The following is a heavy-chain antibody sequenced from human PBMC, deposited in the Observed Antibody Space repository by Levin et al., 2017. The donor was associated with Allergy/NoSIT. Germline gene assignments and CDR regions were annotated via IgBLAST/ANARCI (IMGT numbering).Heavy chain of an antibody. CDR1: GFTFSSYA. Sequence: GGSLRLSCAASGFTFSSYAMHWVRQAPGKGLEWVAVISYDGSNKYYADSVKGRFTISRDNSKNTLYLQMNSLRAEDTAVYYCASSYGDYPYYFDYWGQGTLVTVSS. CDR2: ISYDGSNK. CDR3: ASSYGDYPYYFDY. J-gene: IGHJ4*02. D-gene: IGHD4-17*01. V-gene: IGHV3-30*04.